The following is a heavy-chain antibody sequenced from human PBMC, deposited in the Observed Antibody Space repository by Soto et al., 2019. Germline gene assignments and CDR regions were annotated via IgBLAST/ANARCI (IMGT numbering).Heavy chain of an antibody. V-gene: IGHV1-69*13. D-gene: IGHD4-4*01. Sequence: GASVKVSCKASGGTFSSYAISWVRQAPGQGLEWMGGIIPIFGTANYAQKFQGRVTITADESTSTAYMELSSLRSEDTAVYYCASGPSYSNYEYYYYYGMDVWGQGTTVTVSS. J-gene: IGHJ6*02. CDR1: GGTFSSYA. CDR2: IIPIFGTA. CDR3: ASGPSYSNYEYYYYYGMDV.